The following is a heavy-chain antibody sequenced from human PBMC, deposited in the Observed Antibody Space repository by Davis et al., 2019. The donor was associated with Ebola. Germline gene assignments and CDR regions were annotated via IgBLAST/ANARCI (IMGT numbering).Heavy chain of an antibody. CDR2: INQDGSEP. Sequence: GGSLRLSCAASGFSFSSYWMSWVRQAPGKGLEWVATINQDGSEPKYVDSVKGRFTISRDNAKNSLFLQMNNLRAEDTATYYCVRFFFDLWGQGALVTVSS. V-gene: IGHV3-7*03. CDR3: VRFFFDL. CDR1: GFSFSSYW. J-gene: IGHJ4*02.